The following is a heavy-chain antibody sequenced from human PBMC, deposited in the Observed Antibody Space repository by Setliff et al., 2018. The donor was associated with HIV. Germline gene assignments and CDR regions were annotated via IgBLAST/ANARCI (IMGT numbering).Heavy chain of an antibody. Sequence: LRLSCAASGFTFSTYSMNWVRQAPGKGLEWVSYISSSSTTTYYADSVKGRFTISRDNAKNSLYLQMSNLRVEDTAVYYCARDSPQGWNRPRDMDVWGKGTTVAVSS. D-gene: IGHD1-1*01. CDR1: GFTFSTYS. CDR2: ISSSSTTT. CDR3: ARDSPQGWNRPRDMDV. J-gene: IGHJ6*03. V-gene: IGHV3-48*04.